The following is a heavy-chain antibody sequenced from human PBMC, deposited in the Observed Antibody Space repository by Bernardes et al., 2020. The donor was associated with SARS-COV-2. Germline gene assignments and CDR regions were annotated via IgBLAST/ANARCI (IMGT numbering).Heavy chain of an antibody. Sequence: GGSLRLSCAASGFSLGEFAMSWVRQAPGKGLEWVSGISGSGDIANYADSVMGRFTISRDISKNTIYLQMNTLRAGDTAIYYCAKDYCDSDCDFFDHWGQGTLGTVSS. J-gene: IGHJ4*02. V-gene: IGHV3-23*01. D-gene: IGHD2-21*02. CDR3: AKDYCDSDCDFFDH. CDR2: ISGSGDIA. CDR1: GFSLGEFA.